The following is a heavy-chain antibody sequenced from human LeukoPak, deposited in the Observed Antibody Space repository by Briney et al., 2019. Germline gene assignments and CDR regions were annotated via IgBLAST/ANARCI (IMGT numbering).Heavy chain of an antibody. V-gene: IGHV4-61*02. CDR1: GGSISSGNYY. CDR3: ARAVVPPPPLAGLGPYFDY. J-gene: IGHJ4*02. D-gene: IGHD6-13*01. CDR2: IYTSGSI. Sequence: SETLSLTCTVSGGSISSGNYYWSWIRQPAGKGLEWIGRIYTSGSINYNPSLKSRVTISVDTPKNQFSLKLSSVTAADTAVYYCARAVVPPPPLAGLGPYFDYWGQGTLVTVSS.